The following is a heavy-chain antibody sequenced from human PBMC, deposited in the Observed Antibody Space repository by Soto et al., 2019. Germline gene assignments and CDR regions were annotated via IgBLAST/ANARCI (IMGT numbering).Heavy chain of an antibody. Sequence: TSVKVSCKESGYTFTSNYMHWVRQAPGQGLEWMGIINPSGGSTSYAQKFQGRVTMTRDTSTSTVYMELSSLRSEDTAVYYCARDYPAAGLTSYMDVWGKGTTVTVSS. CDR2: INPSGGST. J-gene: IGHJ6*03. V-gene: IGHV1-46*03. D-gene: IGHD6-13*01. CDR1: GYTFTSNY. CDR3: ARDYPAAGLTSYMDV.